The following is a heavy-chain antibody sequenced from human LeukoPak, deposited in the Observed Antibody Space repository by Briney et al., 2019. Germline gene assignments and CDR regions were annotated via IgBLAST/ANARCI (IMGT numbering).Heavy chain of an antibody. CDR3: AKGAWELGDY. CDR1: GFTFSSYG. J-gene: IGHJ4*02. CDR2: ISYDGSNK. Sequence: GGSLRLSCAASGFTFSSYGMHWVRQAPGKGLEWVAVISYDGSNKYYADSVKGRFTISRDNSKNTLYLQVNSLRAEDTAVYYCAKGAWELGDYWGQGTLVTVSS. D-gene: IGHD1-26*01. V-gene: IGHV3-30*18.